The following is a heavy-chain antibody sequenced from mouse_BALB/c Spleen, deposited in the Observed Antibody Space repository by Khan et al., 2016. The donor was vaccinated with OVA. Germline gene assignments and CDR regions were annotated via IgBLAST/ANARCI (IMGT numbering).Heavy chain of an antibody. J-gene: IGHJ2*01. D-gene: IGHD1-1*01. CDR3: ARNKKIVATYFDY. CDR2: TNPTNGRT. V-gene: IGHV1S81*02. Sequence: VQLQQSGAELVKAGASVKMSCKASGYTFTSYWMHWVKQRLGQGLEWFAETNPTNGRTYYNEKFKSKATLTVDKSSSTAYMLLSGPTFEDSAVYYCARNKKIVATYFDYWGQGTTRTVSS. CDR1: GYTFTSYW.